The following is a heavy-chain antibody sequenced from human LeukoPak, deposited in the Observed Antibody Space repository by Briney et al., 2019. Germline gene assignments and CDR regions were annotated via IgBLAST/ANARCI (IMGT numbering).Heavy chain of an antibody. Sequence: SETLSLTCAVYGGSFSGYYWSWIRQPPGKGLEWIGEINHSGSTNYNPSLKSRVTISVDTSKNQFSLKLSSVTAADTAVYYCASPRWLQLGGAFDIWGQGTMVTVSS. CDR2: INHSGST. D-gene: IGHD5-24*01. CDR3: ASPRWLQLGGAFDI. CDR1: GGSFSGYY. V-gene: IGHV4-34*01. J-gene: IGHJ3*02.